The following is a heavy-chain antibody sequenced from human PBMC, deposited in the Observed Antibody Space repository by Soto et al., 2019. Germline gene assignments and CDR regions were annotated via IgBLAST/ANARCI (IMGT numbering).Heavy chain of an antibody. V-gene: IGHV4-59*01. CDR2: IYYTGST. J-gene: IGHJ4*02. CDR1: GGSISSYY. CDR3: ARGPNYDFWSGYLRG. Sequence: QVQLQESGPGLVKPSETLSLTCSVSGGSISSYYWSWIRQPPGKGLEWIGYIYYTGSTKYNPSLKSRVTISVDMAKNQFSLKLSSVTAADTAVYYCARGPNYDFWSGYLRGWGQGTLVTVSS. D-gene: IGHD3-3*01.